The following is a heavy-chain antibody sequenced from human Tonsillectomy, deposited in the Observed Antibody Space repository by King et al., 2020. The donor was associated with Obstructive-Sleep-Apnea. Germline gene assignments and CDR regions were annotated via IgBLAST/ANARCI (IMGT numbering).Heavy chain of an antibody. V-gene: IGHV4-39*07. CDR3: TTVTNYFDAFDI. CDR2: IYYSGGN. Sequence: LQLQESGPGLVKPSETLSLTCTVSVGSISSSSYYWGWIRQPPGKGLEGIGSIYYSGGNYYNPSLKSQVTISVDTSKNQFSLKLSSVTAADTAVYYCTTVTNYFDAFDIWGQGTMVTVSS. CDR1: VGSISSSSYY. J-gene: IGHJ3*02. D-gene: IGHD4-11*01.